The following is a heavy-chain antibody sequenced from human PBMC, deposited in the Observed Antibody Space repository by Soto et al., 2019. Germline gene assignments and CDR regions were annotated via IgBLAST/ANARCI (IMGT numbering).Heavy chain of an antibody. D-gene: IGHD4-17*01. Sequence: GASVKVSCKASGYTFTSYYMHWVRQAPGQGLEWMGIINPSGGSTSYAQKFQGRVTMTRDTSTSTVYMELSSLRSEDTAVYYCARDPRPFMTTVTPRSGHFDYWGQGTLVTVSA. V-gene: IGHV1-46*01. CDR3: ARDPRPFMTTVTPRSGHFDY. CDR1: GYTFTSYY. CDR2: INPSGGST. J-gene: IGHJ4*02.